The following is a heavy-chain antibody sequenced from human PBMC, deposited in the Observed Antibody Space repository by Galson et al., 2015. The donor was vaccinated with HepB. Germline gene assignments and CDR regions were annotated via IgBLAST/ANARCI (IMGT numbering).Heavy chain of an antibody. CDR3: AYSNYVPYFAS. V-gene: IGHV4-34*01. J-gene: IGHJ4*02. D-gene: IGHD4-11*01. CDR2: INHRGTI. CDR1: GGSISGSY. Sequence: SETLSLTCAVYGGSISGSYWSWLRQPPGKGLEWIGEINHRGTINYNPPLNNRVRMSVDTSKNQFSLNLNSVTAADTAKYYCAYSNYVPYFASWGQGTLVAVSS.